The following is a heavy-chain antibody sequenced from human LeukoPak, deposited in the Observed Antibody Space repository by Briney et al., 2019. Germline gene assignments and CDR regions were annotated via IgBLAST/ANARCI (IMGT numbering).Heavy chain of an antibody. V-gene: IGHV3-33*01. CDR3: AREMVRGDQYYFDY. J-gene: IGHJ4*02. CDR1: GFTFSSYG. CDR2: IWYDGSNK. D-gene: IGHD3-10*01. Sequence: QTGGSLRLSCAASGFTFSSYGMHWVRQAPGKGLEWVAVIWYDGSNKYYADSVKGRFTISRDNSKNTLYLQMNSLRAEDTAVYYCAREMVRGDQYYFDYWGQGTLVTVSS.